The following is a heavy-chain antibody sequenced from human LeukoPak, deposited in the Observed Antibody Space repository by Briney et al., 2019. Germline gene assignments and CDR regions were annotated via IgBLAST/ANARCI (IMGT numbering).Heavy chain of an antibody. CDR2: INYSGST. V-gene: IGHV4-34*01. J-gene: IGHJ4*02. D-gene: IGHD4-17*01. Sequence: PSETLSLTCAVYGGSFSGYYWSWIRQPPGKGLEWIGEINYSGSTNYNPSLKSRVTISVDTSKNQFSLKLSSVTAADTAVYYCARVPHYGDFDYWGQGTLVTVSS. CDR3: ARVPHYGDFDY. CDR1: GGSFSGYY.